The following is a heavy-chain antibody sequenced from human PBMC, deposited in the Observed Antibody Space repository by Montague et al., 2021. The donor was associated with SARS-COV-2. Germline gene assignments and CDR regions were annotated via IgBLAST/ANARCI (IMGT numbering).Heavy chain of an antibody. Sequence: PALVKPTQTLTLTCTFSGFSLSTPNVGVAWIRQPPGKALEWLAVIYSNGDKRYSPSLQRRLTITKDTSRNQVVVSLTNVDPLDTATYYCAHLIRYYDIFTCNPFDDWNQGTQVTVSS. D-gene: IGHD3-9*01. CDR1: GFSLSTPNVG. J-gene: IGHJ4*02. V-gene: IGHV2-5*01. CDR2: IYSNGDK. CDR3: AHLIRYYDIFTCNPFDD.